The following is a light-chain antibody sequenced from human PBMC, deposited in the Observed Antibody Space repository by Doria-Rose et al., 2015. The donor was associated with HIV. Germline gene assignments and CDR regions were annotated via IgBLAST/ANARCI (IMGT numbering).Light chain of an antibody. Sequence: QPVLTQPPSASGSPGQSVTISCTGTSSNIGGYNYVSWYQQHPGKAPKLMIFEVHKRPSGVPDRFSGSKSGNTASLTVSGLQREDEADYYCSSYADNKKGVFGTGTTLTVL. CDR1: SSNIGGYNY. J-gene: IGLJ1*01. V-gene: IGLV2-8*01. CDR3: SSYADNKKGV. CDR2: EVH.